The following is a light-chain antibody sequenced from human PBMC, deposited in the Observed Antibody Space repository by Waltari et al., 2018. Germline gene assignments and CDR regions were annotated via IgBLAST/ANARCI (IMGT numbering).Light chain of an antibody. Sequence: EVVLTQSPATLAVSPGERATLSCRASQNLSSILAWYQQKPGQAPRLLLYGASTRATGIPARFSGSGSGTEFTLTISSLQSEDFAVYYCQHYNNWPPWTFGQGTKVEIK. V-gene: IGKV3-15*01. CDR2: GAS. J-gene: IGKJ1*01. CDR3: QHYNNWPPWT. CDR1: QNLSSI.